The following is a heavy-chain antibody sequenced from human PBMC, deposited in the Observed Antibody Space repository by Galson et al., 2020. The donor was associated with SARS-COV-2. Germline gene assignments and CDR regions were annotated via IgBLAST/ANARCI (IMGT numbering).Heavy chain of an antibody. Sequence: GGSLRLSCAASGFTFSSYAMHWVRQAPGKGLEWVAVISYDGSNTYYADSVKGRFTISRDNSKNTLYLQMNSLRAEDTAVYYCARDWGDYFDYGDIQNGYFDLWGRGTLVTVSS. CDR1: GFTFSSYA. CDR2: ISYDGSNT. V-gene: IGHV3-30*04. CDR3: ARDWGDYFDYGDIQNGYFDL. D-gene: IGHD4-17*01. J-gene: IGHJ2*01.